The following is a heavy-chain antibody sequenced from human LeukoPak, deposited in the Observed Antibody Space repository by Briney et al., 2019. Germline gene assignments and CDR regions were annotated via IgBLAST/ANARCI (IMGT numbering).Heavy chain of an antibody. CDR1: GFTFRSYT. J-gene: IGHJ4*02. CDR2: ISTSGNYI. Sequence: GGSLRLSCAASGFTFRSYTMNWVRQAPGKGLEWISSISTSGNYIYYADSVKGRFTISRDNAKNSVYLQMNSLRAEDTAVYYCARTDIVVVPAAMTFDYWGQGTLVTVSS. CDR3: ARTDIVVVPAAMTFDY. V-gene: IGHV3-21*01. D-gene: IGHD2-2*01.